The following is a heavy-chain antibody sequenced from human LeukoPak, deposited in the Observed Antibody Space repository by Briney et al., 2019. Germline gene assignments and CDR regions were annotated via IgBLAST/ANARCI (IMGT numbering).Heavy chain of an antibody. CDR1: GGSISSYY. D-gene: IGHD5-18*01. V-gene: IGHV4-59*08. CDR3: ARHEGYSYAFAY. CDR2: IYYSGST. J-gene: IGHJ4*02. Sequence: SETLSLTCTVSGGSISSYYWSWIRQPPGKGLEWIGYIYYSGSTNYNASLKSRLTISADTSKNQFSLKLSSVTAADTAVYFCARHEGYSYAFAYWGQGTLVTVSS.